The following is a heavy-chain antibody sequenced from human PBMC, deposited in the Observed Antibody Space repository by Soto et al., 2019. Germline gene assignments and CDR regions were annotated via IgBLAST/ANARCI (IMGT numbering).Heavy chain of an antibody. CDR3: ARVARYYDSSGHYGMDV. J-gene: IGHJ6*02. D-gene: IGHD3-22*01. CDR1: GFTFSSYA. CDR2: ISYDGSNK. Sequence: GGSLRLSCAASGFTFSSYAMHWVRQAPGKGLEWVAVISYDGSNKYYADSVKGRFTISRDNSKNTLYLQMNSLRAEDTAVYYCARVARYYDSSGHYGMDVWGQGTTGTVSS. V-gene: IGHV3-30-3*01.